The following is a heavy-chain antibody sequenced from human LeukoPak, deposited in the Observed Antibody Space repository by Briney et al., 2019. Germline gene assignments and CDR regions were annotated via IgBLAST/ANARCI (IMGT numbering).Heavy chain of an antibody. D-gene: IGHD3-10*01. CDR3: TRANGYGLTDY. J-gene: IGHJ4*02. CDR1: GSSISNYY. CDR2: IYYSGNT. Sequence: SETLSLTCTVSGSSISNYYWGWIRQAPGKGLEWIGSIYYSGNTYYNSSLKSRVTISLDTSKNQFSLNLFSVTAADTAMYYCTRANGYGLTDYWGQGTLVTVSS. V-gene: IGHV4-39*07.